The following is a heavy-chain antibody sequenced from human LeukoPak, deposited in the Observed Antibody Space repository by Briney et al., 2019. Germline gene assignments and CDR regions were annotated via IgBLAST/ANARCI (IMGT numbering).Heavy chain of an antibody. D-gene: IGHD4-23*01. J-gene: IGHJ4*02. V-gene: IGHV3-23*01. CDR3: AKDYEDYGGNSAGSH. Sequence: PGGSLRLSCAASGFTFSSYAMSWVRQAPGKGLEWVSAISGSGGSTYYADSVKGRFTISRDNSKNTLYLQMNSLRAEDTAVYYCAKDYEDYGGNSAGSHWGQGTLVTVSS. CDR1: GFTFSSYA. CDR2: ISGSGGST.